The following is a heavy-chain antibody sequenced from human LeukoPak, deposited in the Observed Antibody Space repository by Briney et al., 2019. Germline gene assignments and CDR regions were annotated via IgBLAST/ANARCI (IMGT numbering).Heavy chain of an antibody. CDR1: GFTFSSYA. Sequence: GGSLRLSCAASGFTFSSYAMHWVRQAPGKGLEYVSAISSNGGSTYYANSVKGRFTISRDNSKNTLYLQMNSLRPEDTAVYYCARRALEGWYFDLWGRGTLVTVSS. V-gene: IGHV3-64*01. CDR3: ARRALEGWYFDL. J-gene: IGHJ2*01. CDR2: ISSNGGST.